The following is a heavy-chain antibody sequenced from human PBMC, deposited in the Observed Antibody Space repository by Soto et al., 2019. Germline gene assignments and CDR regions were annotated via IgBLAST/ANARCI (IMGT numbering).Heavy chain of an antibody. CDR2: ISYDGSNK. CDR3: AKDWGPQGWHWGFYFDY. Sequence: QVQLVESRGGVVQPGRSLRLSCAASGFTLSSYEMHWVRQAPGKGLEWVAVISYDGSNKYCADCVKGRFTISRDNSKNTLYLQMNSLRAEDTAVYYCAKDWGPQGWHWGFYFDYWGQGTLVTVSS. V-gene: IGHV3-30*18. J-gene: IGHJ4*02. CDR1: GFTLSSYE. D-gene: IGHD7-27*01.